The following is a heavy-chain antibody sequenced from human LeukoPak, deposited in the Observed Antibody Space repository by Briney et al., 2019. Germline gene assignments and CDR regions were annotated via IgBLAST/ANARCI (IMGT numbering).Heavy chain of an antibody. Sequence: SETLSLTCTVSGGSIIGHWWSWIRQPPGKGLEWIGDIFYSGGSTNYNPSLKSRLTMSLDTSKNQFSLKLSSVTAADTAMYYCARRNTADASIDFWGQGTLVTASS. D-gene: IGHD2/OR15-2a*01. CDR3: ARRNTADASIDF. CDR2: IFYSGGST. CDR1: GGSIIGHW. J-gene: IGHJ4*02. V-gene: IGHV4-59*08.